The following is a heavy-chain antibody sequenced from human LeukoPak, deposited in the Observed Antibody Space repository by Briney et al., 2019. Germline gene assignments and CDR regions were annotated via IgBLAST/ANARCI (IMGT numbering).Heavy chain of an antibody. J-gene: IGHJ4*02. D-gene: IGHD6-6*01. CDR1: GYTFTSYD. V-gene: IGHV1-8*01. Sequence: ASVKVSCKASGYTFTSYDINWVRQATGQGLEWMGWMNPNSGNTGYAQKFQGRVTMTRNTSISTAYIELSSLRSEDTAVYYCARWSSSSIGGFDYWGQGTLVTVSS. CDR3: ARWSSSSIGGFDY. CDR2: MNPNSGNT.